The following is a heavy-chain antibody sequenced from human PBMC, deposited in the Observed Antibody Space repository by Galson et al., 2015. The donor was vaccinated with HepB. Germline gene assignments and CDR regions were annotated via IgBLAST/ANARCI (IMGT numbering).Heavy chain of an antibody. Sequence: SLRLSCAASGFTFSSYDMNWVRQAPGKGLEWVSTLSYSGGITYYADSVKGRFTISRDNSKNTLYLQMNSLRAEDTAVYYCARRSAYTYFDYWGQGTLDTVSS. CDR2: LSYSGGIT. CDR3: ARRSAYTYFDY. J-gene: IGHJ4*02. V-gene: IGHV3-23*01. CDR1: GFTFSSYD. D-gene: IGHD3-16*01.